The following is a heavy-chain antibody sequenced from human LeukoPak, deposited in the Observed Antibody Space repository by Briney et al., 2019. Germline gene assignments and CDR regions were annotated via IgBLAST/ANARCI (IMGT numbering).Heavy chain of an antibody. CDR2: ISGSGVST. D-gene: IGHD2-2*01. J-gene: IGHJ1*01. Sequence: GGSLRLSCAASGFTFSSYVMNWVRQVPGKGLEWVSAISGSGVSTSYADSVKGRFTISRDNSKNTLYLHMNSLRAEDTAIYFCAKDPANQLLYPAHFSHWGQGTLVTVSS. V-gene: IGHV3-23*01. CDR1: GFTFSSYV. CDR3: AKDPANQLLYPAHFSH.